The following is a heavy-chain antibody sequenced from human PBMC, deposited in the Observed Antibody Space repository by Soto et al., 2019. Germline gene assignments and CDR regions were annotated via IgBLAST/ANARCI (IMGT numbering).Heavy chain of an antibody. CDR1: GFTLTSYG. V-gene: IGHV3-23*01. D-gene: IGHD1-1*01. J-gene: IGHJ6*02. CDR2: IGRGGDT. Sequence: GGSLRLSCEVSGFTLTSYGMNWVRQAPDEGLEWVSTIGRGGDTFYADSVRGRFTISRDNSKNTLFLQMNSLRAEDTALYFCAKDGTTAGIHYYGMDIWRQGTTVTVSS. CDR3: AKDGTTAGIHYYGMDI.